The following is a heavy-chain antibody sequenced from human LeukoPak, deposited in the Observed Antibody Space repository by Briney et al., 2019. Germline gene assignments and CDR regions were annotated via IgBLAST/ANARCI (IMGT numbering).Heavy chain of an antibody. CDR3: ARLYYDSRGYPHGAFDI. Sequence: GESLKISCKGSGYSFTSNWIGWVRQMPGKGLEWMGIIYPGDSDTTYSPSFQGQVTISADKSISTAYLQWRSLKASDTAMYYCARLYYDSRGYPHGAFDIWGQGTMVTVSS. V-gene: IGHV5-51*01. CDR2: IYPGDSDT. D-gene: IGHD3-22*01. J-gene: IGHJ3*02. CDR1: GYSFTSNW.